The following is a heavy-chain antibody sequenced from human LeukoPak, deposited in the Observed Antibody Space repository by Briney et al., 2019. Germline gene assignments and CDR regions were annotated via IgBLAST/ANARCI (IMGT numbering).Heavy chain of an antibody. CDR1: GFTFSSYG. CDR3: ARTLWPEYSSSPGWFDP. J-gene: IGHJ5*02. V-gene: IGHV3-30*03. CDR2: ISYDGSNK. Sequence: AGGSLRLSCAASGFTFSSYGMHWVRQAPGKGLEWVAVISYDGSNKYYADSVKGRFTISRDNSKNTLYLQMNSLRAEDTAVYYCARTLWPEYSSSPGWFDPWGQGTLVTVSS. D-gene: IGHD6-6*01.